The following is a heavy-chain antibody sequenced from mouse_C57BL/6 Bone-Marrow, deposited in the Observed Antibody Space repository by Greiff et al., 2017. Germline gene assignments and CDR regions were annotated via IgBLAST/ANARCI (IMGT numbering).Heavy chain of an antibody. V-gene: IGHV5-17*01. Sequence: EVQLVESGGGLVKPGGSLKLSCAASGFTFSDYGMHWVRQAPEKGLEWVAYISSGSSTLYYADTVKGRFTISRDNAKNTLFLLMTSLRSEDTAMYYCARDYGSSPGAMDYWGQGTSVTVSS. J-gene: IGHJ4*01. CDR1: GFTFSDYG. D-gene: IGHD1-1*01. CDR3: ARDYGSSPGAMDY. CDR2: ISSGSSTL.